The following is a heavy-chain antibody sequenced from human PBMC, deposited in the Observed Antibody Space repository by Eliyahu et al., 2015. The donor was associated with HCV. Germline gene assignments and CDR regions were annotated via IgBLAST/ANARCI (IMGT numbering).Heavy chain of an antibody. Sequence: QVQLQESGPGLVKPSQTLSLTCTVSGGSISSGGYYWSWIRQHPGKGLEWIGYIYYSGSTYYNPSLKSRVTISVDTSKNQFSLKLSSVTAADTAVYYCARSSLLWFGELPGYFDYWGQGTLVTVSS. CDR3: ARSSLLWFGELPGYFDY. CDR1: GGSISSGGYY. CDR2: IYYSGST. V-gene: IGHV4-31*03. J-gene: IGHJ4*02. D-gene: IGHD3-10*01.